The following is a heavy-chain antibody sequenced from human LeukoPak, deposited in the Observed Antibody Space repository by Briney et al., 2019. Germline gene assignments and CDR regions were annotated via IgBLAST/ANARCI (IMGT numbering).Heavy chain of an antibody. J-gene: IGHJ4*02. CDR1: GFTFSRYG. CDR2: ISNDGSNK. CDR3: AKVDIVATIDAGRLIDY. D-gene: IGHD5-12*01. V-gene: IGHV3-30*18. Sequence: GGSLRLSCAASGFTFSRYGMQWVRQASGKGLEWVGVISNDGSNKYYADSVKGRFTISRDNSKNTLYLQMDSLRAEDTAVYYCAKVDIVATIDAGRLIDYWGQGTLVTVSS.